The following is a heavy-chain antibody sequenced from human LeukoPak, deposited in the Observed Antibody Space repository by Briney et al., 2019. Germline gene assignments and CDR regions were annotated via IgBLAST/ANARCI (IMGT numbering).Heavy chain of an antibody. J-gene: IGHJ4*02. Sequence: PGGSLRLSCEVSGCSVSTSRMSWVRQAPGKGLEWVSVIYDGGTTQYADSVKGRFTISRDNSKNTLYFQMNSLRAEDTAGYYCARGGAVSKSASAPDYWGQGTLVTVSS. CDR3: ARGGAVSKSASAPDY. V-gene: IGHV3-53*01. D-gene: IGHD4-11*01. CDR1: GCSVSTSR. CDR2: IYDGGTT.